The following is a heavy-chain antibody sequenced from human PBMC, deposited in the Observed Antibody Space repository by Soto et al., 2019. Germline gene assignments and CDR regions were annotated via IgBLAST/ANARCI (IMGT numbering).Heavy chain of an antibody. CDR2: INPDSGAT. Sequence: ASVKVSCKASGYSFTGYYIHWVRQAPGQGLEWMGWINPDSGATNYAGSVKGRFTVSRDNFKNTLYLEMDSLRPEDTAIYYCARGGGYCTPTSCAINSWGRGTPVTVSS. CDR3: ARGGGYCTPTSCAINS. D-gene: IGHD2-8*01. CDR1: GYSFTGYY. V-gene: IGHV1-2*02. J-gene: IGHJ4*02.